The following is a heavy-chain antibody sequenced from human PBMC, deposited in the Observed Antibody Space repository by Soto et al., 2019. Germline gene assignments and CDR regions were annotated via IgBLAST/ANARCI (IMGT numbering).Heavy chain of an antibody. J-gene: IGHJ5*02. CDR1: RFAFSSYA. CDR3: AKGLRGSGAYNWFDP. D-gene: IGHD3-10*01. CDR2: IGGSGHST. Sequence: EVQLLESGGGLVQPGGSLRLSCATSRFAFSSYAMSWVRQAPGKGLEWVSAIGGSGHSTFYADSVRGRFTISRDNSKNTLYLQMDSLRAEDTAFDYGAKGLRGSGAYNWFDPWGQGTLVTVSS. V-gene: IGHV3-23*01.